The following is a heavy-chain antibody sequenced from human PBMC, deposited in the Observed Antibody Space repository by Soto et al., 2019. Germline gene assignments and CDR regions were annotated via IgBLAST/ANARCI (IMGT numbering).Heavy chain of an antibody. Sequence: GASVKVSCKASGGTFSTYGITWVRQAPGQGLEWVGWITPYNGNTNYGQNFQGRVTMTADTSTSTAYMELRSLTTDDTAVYYCARDTSFYFDYWGQGTRVTVSS. D-gene: IGHD2-2*01. CDR1: GGTFSTYG. CDR3: ARDTSFYFDY. CDR2: ITPYNGNT. V-gene: IGHV1-18*01. J-gene: IGHJ4*02.